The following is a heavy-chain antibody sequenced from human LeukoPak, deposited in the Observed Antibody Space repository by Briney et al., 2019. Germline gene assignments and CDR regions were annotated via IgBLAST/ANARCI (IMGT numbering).Heavy chain of an antibody. CDR2: IYSGGST. J-gene: IGHJ4*02. V-gene: IGHV3-53*05. CDR3: AKGPLYSSGWYYFDY. D-gene: IGHD6-19*01. CDR1: GFTVSSNY. Sequence: GGSLRLSCAASGFTVSSNYMSWVRQAPGKGLEWVSVIYSGGSTYYADSLKGRFTISRDNSKNSLYLQMNSLRAEDTALYYCAKGPLYSSGWYYFDYWGQGTLVTVSS.